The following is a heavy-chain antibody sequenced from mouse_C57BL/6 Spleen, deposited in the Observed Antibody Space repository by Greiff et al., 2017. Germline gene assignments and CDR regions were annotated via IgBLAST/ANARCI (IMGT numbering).Heavy chain of an antibody. CDR2: FYPGSGSI. CDR1: GYTFTEYP. V-gene: IGHV1-62-2*01. D-gene: IGHD1-1*01. Sequence: VQLQESGAELVKPGASVKLSCKASGYTFTEYPIHWVKQRSGQGLEWIGWFYPGSGSIKYNEKFKDKATLTADKSSSTVYMELSRLTSEDSAVYFCARHESPIYYGSSYLDYWGQGTTLTVSS. J-gene: IGHJ2*01. CDR3: ARHESPIYYGSSYLDY.